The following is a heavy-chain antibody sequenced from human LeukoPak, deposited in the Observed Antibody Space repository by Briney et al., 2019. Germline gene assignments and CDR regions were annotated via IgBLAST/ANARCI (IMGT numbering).Heavy chain of an antibody. Sequence: PSETLSLTCAVYGGSFSGYYWSWIRQPPGKGLEWIEEINHSGSTNYNPSLKSRVTISVDTSKNQFSLKLSSVTAADTAVYYCARGKVVVAVLDYWGQGTLVTVSS. CDR2: INHSGST. J-gene: IGHJ4*02. D-gene: IGHD2-15*01. V-gene: IGHV4-34*01. CDR1: GGSFSGYY. CDR3: ARGKVVVAVLDY.